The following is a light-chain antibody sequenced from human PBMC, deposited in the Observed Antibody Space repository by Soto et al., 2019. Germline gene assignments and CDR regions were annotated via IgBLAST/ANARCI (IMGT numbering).Light chain of an antibody. Sequence: QSVLTQPPSASGTPGQRVTISCSGSDSNSGSNYVYWYQQFPGTAPKLLIYSNIQRPSGVPARFSGSKSGTTAYLAISGLRSEDEADYYCAAWGNSLNGRVFGGGTKLTVL. V-gene: IGLV1-47*02. CDR3: AAWGNSLNGRV. J-gene: IGLJ3*02. CDR2: SNI. CDR1: DSNSGSNY.